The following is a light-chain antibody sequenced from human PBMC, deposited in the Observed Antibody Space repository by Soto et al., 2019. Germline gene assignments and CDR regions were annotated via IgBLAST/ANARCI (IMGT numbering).Light chain of an antibody. Sequence: QLVLTQSPSASASLGASVKLTCTLSSGHSAYAIAWHQQQPERGLRYLIQVNSDGSHTKVDGIPDRFSGSSSGAERYLSISSLQSEDEGDYYCQTWGSGIQIFGGGTKLTVL. CDR2: VNSDGSH. CDR1: SGHSAYA. V-gene: IGLV4-69*01. CDR3: QTWGSGIQI. J-gene: IGLJ2*01.